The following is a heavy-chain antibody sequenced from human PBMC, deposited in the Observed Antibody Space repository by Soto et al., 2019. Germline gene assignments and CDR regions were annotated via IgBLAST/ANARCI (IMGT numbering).Heavy chain of an antibody. V-gene: IGHV3-21*01. J-gene: IGHJ6*02. CDR3: TGWLLSSFFDYYYYGMDV. Sequence: EVQLVESGGGLVKPGGSLRLSCAASGFTFSSYSMNWVRQAPGKGLEWVSSISSSSSYIYYADSVKGRFTISRDNAKNSLYLQMNSLRAEDTAVYYCTGWLLSSFFDYYYYGMDVWGQGTTVTVSS. D-gene: IGHD2-15*01. CDR1: GFTFSSYS. CDR2: ISSSSSYI.